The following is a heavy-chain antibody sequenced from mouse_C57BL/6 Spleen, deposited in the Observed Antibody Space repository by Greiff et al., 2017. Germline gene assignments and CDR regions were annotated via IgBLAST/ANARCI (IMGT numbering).Heavy chain of an antibody. D-gene: IGHD2-1*01. Sequence: VQLQQPGAELVKPGASVKMSCKAPGYTFTSYWITWVKQRPGQGLEWIGDIYPGSGSTNYKEKFKSKATLTVDTSSSTAYIQHSRSTSEDSAVYYCAIYQLADWGQGTLVTVSA. CDR1: GYTFTSYW. J-gene: IGHJ3*01. CDR2: IYPGSGST. CDR3: AIYQLAD. V-gene: IGHV1-55*01.